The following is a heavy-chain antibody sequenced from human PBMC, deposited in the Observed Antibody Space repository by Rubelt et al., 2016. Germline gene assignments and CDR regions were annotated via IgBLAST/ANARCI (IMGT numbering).Heavy chain of an antibody. J-gene: IGHJ4*02. Sequence: QVQMQESGPGLVKPSQTLSLTCSVSGVAISAGGYYWSWIRQYPGKGLEWMGFIYYSGSTYYNPSLKSRVTISVDTSKNQFSLELSSVTAADTTVYYCVRGGTIRTFDHWGQGTLVTVSA. V-gene: IGHV4-31*02. CDR1: GVAISAGGYY. CDR2: IYYSGST. D-gene: IGHD3-16*01. CDR3: VRGGTIRTFDH.